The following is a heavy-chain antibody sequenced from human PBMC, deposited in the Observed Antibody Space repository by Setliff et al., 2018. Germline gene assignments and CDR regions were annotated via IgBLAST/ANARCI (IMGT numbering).Heavy chain of an antibody. CDR2: IKPDGNEK. J-gene: IGHJ4*02. CDR1: GFTFSDYW. Sequence: GGSLRLSCAASGFTFSDYWMAWVRLAPGKGLEWVANIKPDGNEKNYVDSVKGRFTISRDNAKNSLYLQMNSLRAEDTAVYYCARDGGEYWGQGTLVTVSS. CDR3: ARDGGEY. D-gene: IGHD3-16*01. V-gene: IGHV3-7*01.